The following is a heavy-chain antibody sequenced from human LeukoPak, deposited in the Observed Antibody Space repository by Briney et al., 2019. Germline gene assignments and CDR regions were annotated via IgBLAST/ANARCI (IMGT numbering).Heavy chain of an antibody. D-gene: IGHD3-10*01. V-gene: IGHV1-2*02. CDR3: ARRRSYYGIGAGPYYYYMDV. CDR2: INPNSGGT. CDR1: GYTFTGYY. J-gene: IGHJ6*03. Sequence: ASVKVSCKASGYTFTGYYMHWVRQAPGQGLEWMGWINPNSGGTNYAQKFQGRVTMTRDTSISTAYMELSRLRSDDTAVYYCARRRSYYGIGAGPYYYYMDVWGKGTTVTISS.